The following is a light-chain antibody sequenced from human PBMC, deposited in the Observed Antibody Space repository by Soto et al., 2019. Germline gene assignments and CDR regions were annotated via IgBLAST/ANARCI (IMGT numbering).Light chain of an antibody. CDR2: DVS. Sequence: SALTQPRSVSGTPGQSVTISCPGTSSDVGAYNYVSWYQQYPGKAPQLMIYDVSKRPSGVPARFSGSKSGNTASLTISGLQAEDEADYYCCLYIGATTYVFGTGTKVTVL. CDR1: SSDVGAYNY. J-gene: IGLJ1*01. V-gene: IGLV2-11*01. CDR3: CLYIGATTYV.